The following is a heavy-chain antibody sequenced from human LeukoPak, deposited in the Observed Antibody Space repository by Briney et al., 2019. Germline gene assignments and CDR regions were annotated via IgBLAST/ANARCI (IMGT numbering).Heavy chain of an antibody. V-gene: IGHV4-59*12. CDR1: GTSISSYY. D-gene: IGHD3-3*01. Sequence: PSETLSLTCTVSGTSISSYYWSWLRQPPGKGLEWIGYIYYSGSTNYNPSLKSRVTISVDTSKNQFSLKLSSVTAADTAVYYCARPNKRVWSGYYHDAFDIWGQGTMVTVSS. CDR3: ARPNKRVWSGYYHDAFDI. J-gene: IGHJ3*02. CDR2: IYYSGST.